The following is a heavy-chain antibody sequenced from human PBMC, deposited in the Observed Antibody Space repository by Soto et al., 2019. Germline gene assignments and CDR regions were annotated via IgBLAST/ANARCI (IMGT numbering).Heavy chain of an antibody. Sequence: QVQLVESGGGVVQPGRSLRLSCAASGFTFSSYGMHWVRQAPGKGLEWVAVISYDGSNKYYADSVKGRFTISRDNSKNTLYLQMNSLRAEDTAVYYCASTYSYSYGPDSDYWGQGTLVTVSS. V-gene: IGHV3-30*03. D-gene: IGHD5-18*01. CDR2: ISYDGSNK. J-gene: IGHJ4*02. CDR1: GFTFSSYG. CDR3: ASTYSYSYGPDSDY.